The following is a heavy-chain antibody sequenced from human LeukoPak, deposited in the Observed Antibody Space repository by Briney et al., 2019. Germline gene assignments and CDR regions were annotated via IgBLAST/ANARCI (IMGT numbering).Heavy chain of an antibody. J-gene: IGHJ6*02. V-gene: IGHV3-23*01. CDR1: GFTFSSYA. D-gene: IGHD1-1*01. CDR2: IGGSGDST. CDR3: AKGGEGVRTNCYGMDV. Sequence: GGSLRLSCAASGFTFSSYAMNWVRQAPGKGLEWVSAIGGSGDSTYYADSVKGRFTISRDNSKNTVYLQMSNLRAEDTAVYYCAKGGEGVRTNCYGMDVWGQGTTVTVSS.